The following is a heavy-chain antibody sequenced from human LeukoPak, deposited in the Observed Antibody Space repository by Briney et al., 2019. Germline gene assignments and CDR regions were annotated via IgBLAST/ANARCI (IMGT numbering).Heavy chain of an antibody. J-gene: IGHJ4*02. Sequence: GGSLRLSCAASGFTFSSYWMHWVRQAPGKGLVWVSRINEHGSTTNYADSVKDRFTISRDNAKNTLYLQMNSLRAEDTAVYYCASTLSSRLYWGQGSLVTVSS. CDR2: INEHGSTT. D-gene: IGHD6-13*01. V-gene: IGHV3-74*01. CDR3: ASTLSSRLY. CDR1: GFTFSSYW.